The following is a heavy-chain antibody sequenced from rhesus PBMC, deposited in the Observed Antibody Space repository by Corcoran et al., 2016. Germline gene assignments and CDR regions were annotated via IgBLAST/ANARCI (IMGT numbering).Heavy chain of an antibody. CDR1: GFTFSSYG. CDR2: INRGGGHT. V-gene: IGHV3S5*01. CDR3: AKDRGSSYPVFFEF. D-gene: IGHD6-43*01. J-gene: IGHJ1*01. Sequence: EVQLVETGGGLVQPGGSLKLSCAASGFTFSSYGMSWVRQAPGKGLEWVSAINRGGGHTYNANAVKGRFTISRDKSKNTLSLQMNSLRAEDTAVYYCAKDRGSSYPVFFEFWGQGALVTVSS.